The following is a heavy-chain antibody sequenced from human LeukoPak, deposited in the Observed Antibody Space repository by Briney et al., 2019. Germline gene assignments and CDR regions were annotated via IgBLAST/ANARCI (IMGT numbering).Heavy chain of an antibody. CDR1: GYTFTSYG. CDR2: ISAYNGNT. Sequence: GASVKVSCKASGYTFTSYGISWVRQAPGQGLEWMGWISAYNGNTNYAQKLQGRVTMTTDTSTSTAYMELRSLRSDDTAVYYCARDSPTTMIVADFDYWGQGTLVTVSS. D-gene: IGHD3-22*01. J-gene: IGHJ4*02. V-gene: IGHV1-18*01. CDR3: ARDSPTTMIVADFDY.